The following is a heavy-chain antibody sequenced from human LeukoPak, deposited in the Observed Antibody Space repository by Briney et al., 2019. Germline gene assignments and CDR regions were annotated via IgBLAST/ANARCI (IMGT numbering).Heavy chain of an antibody. CDR3: ARERLESSMVALTPDFDY. Sequence: ASVKVSCEASGYTFTSYGISWVRQAPGQGLEWMGWISAYNGNTNYAQKLQGRVTMTTDTSTSTAYMELRSLRSDDTAVYYCARERLESSMVALTPDFDYWGQGTLVTVSS. D-gene: IGHD5-12*01. V-gene: IGHV1-18*04. CDR1: GYTFTSYG. J-gene: IGHJ4*02. CDR2: ISAYNGNT.